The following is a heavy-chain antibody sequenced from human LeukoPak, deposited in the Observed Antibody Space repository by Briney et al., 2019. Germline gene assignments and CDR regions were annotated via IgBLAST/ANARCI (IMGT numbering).Heavy chain of an antibody. J-gene: IGHJ4*02. CDR2: ISYDGSNK. D-gene: IGHD3-3*01. CDR3: ARDGITIFGVVITYYFDY. CDR1: GFTFSSYS. Sequence: GGSLRLSCAASGFTFSSYSMNWVRQAPGKGLEWVAVISYDGSNKYYADSVKGRFTISRDNSKNTLYLQMNSLRAEDTAVYYCARDGITIFGVVITYYFDYWGQGTLVTVSS. V-gene: IGHV3-30*03.